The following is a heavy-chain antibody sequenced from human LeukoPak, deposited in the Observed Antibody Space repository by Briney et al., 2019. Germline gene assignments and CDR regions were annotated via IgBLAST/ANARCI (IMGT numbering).Heavy chain of an antibody. CDR1: GGSIRSYY. CDR3: ARRGVGTHFDY. J-gene: IGHJ4*02. CDR2: IYWSGRT. D-gene: IGHD1-1*01. V-gene: IGHV4-59*01. Sequence: SETLSLTCTVSGGSIRSYYWSWIRQPPGKGLEWIGYIYWSGRTHYNPSLKSRVTISVDTSKNEFSLNLNSVTAADTAVYYCARRGVGTHFDYWGQGSLVTVSS.